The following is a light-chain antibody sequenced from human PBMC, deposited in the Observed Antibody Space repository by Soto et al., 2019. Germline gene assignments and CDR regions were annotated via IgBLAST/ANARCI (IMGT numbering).Light chain of an antibody. CDR1: SSDVGGYNH. CDR3: CSYTSLSTVV. V-gene: IGLV2-14*01. Sequence: QSVLTQPASVSGSPGQSITISCTGTSSDVGGYNHVSWYQHSPGKAPKLILFAVSHRPSGVSHRFSGSKSGNTASLTISGLQADDEADYYCCSYTSLSTVVFGGGTKLTVL. CDR2: AVS. J-gene: IGLJ2*01.